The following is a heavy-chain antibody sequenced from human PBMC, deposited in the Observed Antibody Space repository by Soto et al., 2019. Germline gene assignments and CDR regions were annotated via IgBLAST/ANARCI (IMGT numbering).Heavy chain of an antibody. CDR1: GFTFDDYA. D-gene: IGHD2-15*01. CDR2: ISWNSGSI. J-gene: IGHJ3*02. CDR3: AKDMVIVVVRYAFDI. V-gene: IGHV3-9*01. Sequence: GGSLRLSCAASGFTFDDYAMHWVRQAPGKGLEWVSGISWNSGSIGYADSVKGRFTISRDNAKNSLYLQMNSLRAEDTALYYCAKDMVIVVVRYAFDIWGQGTMVTVSS.